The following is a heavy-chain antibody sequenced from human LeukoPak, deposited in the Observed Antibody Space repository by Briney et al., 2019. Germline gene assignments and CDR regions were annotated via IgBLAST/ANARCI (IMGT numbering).Heavy chain of an antibody. CDR1: GYTFIGYY. J-gene: IGHJ5*02. Sequence: ASVKVSCKASGYTFIGYYMHWVRQAPGQGLEWMGWINPNSGGTNYAQKFQGRVTMTRDTSISTAYMELSRLRSDDTAVYYCARDSLFLEWFSNWFDPWGQGTLVTVSS. D-gene: IGHD3-3*01. CDR3: ARDSLFLEWFSNWFDP. CDR2: INPNSGGT. V-gene: IGHV1-2*02.